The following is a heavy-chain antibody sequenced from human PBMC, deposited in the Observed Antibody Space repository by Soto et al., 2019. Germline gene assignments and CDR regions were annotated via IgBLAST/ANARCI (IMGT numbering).Heavy chain of an antibody. D-gene: IGHD2-15*01. Sequence: PGGSLRLSCAASGFTFSTYAMSWVRQAPGKGLEWVSAILGSGDTTWYAYTVKGRFTISRDNSKHTLFLQMNSLRADDTAAYYCAKESCREGGCHYAYFDYWSQGALVTVSS. V-gene: IGHV3-23*01. J-gene: IGHJ4*02. CDR1: GFTFSTYA. CDR2: ILGSGDTT. CDR3: AKESCREGGCHYAYFDY.